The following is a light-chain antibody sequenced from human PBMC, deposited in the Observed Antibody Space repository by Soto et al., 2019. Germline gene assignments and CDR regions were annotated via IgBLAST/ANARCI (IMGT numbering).Light chain of an antibody. V-gene: IGKV1-39*01. CDR1: QNINIY. Sequence: DIQMTQSPPSLSASIGDRVSITCRAGQNINIYLNWYQHKPEKAPKLLIYAASNLEPGVPSRFSGSGSGTDFTLTINNLQPEDFATYYCQQSYRTPRWTFGQGTRVEI. CDR3: QQSYRTPRWT. J-gene: IGKJ1*01. CDR2: AAS.